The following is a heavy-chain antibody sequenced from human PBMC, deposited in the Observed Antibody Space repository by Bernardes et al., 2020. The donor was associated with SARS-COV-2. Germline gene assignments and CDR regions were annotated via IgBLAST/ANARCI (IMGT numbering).Heavy chain of an antibody. Sequence: SETLSLTCTVSGGSISSSSYYWGWIRQPPGKGLEWIGTVYYSGTTYYNPSLNSRITIFVDTSKSQFSLRLTSVTAADSALYYCARGTRGGGDRTRWFGPWGQGILVTVSS. V-gene: IGHV4-39*01. CDR3: ARGTRGGGDRTRWFGP. J-gene: IGHJ5*02. CDR2: VYYSGTT. CDR1: GGSISSSSYY. D-gene: IGHD2-21*02.